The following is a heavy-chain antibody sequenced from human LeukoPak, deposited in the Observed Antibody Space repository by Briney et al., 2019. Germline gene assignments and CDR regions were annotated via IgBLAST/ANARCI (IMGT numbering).Heavy chain of an antibody. CDR1: GFTFSTFA. J-gene: IGHJ4*02. CDR3: ARDQSGTYCVDY. D-gene: IGHD1-26*01. V-gene: IGHV3-30*04. CDR2: ISYDGSAK. Sequence: GGSLRLSCAASGFTFSTFAIHWVRQAPGKGLEWVAFISYDGSAKYYADSVKGRFTISRDSPKNTVYLQMNNLRAEDTSLYYCARDQSGTYCVDYWGQGTLVTVSS.